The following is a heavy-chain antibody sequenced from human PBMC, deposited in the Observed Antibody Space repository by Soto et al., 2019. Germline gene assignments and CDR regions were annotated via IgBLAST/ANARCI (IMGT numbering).Heavy chain of an antibody. V-gene: IGHV3-23*01. CDR3: AKDPRITNTIGGFPRGKNWFDP. CDR1: GFTFSSYA. Sequence: GGSLRLSCAASGFTFSSYAMSWVRQAPGKGLEWVSAISGSGGSTYYADSVKGRFTISRDNSKNTLYLQMNSLRAEDTAVYYCAKDPRITNTIGGFPRGKNWFDPWGQGTLVTVSS. D-gene: IGHD3-16*01. J-gene: IGHJ5*02. CDR2: ISGSGGST.